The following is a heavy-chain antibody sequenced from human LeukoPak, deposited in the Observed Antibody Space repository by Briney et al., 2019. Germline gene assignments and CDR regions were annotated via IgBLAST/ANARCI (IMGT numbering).Heavy chain of an antibody. CDR1: GGSISSYY. V-gene: IGHV4-59*01. Sequence: SETLSLTCTVSGGSISSYYWSWIRQPPGKGLEWIGYIYYSGSTNYNPSLKSRVTISVDTSKNQFSLKLSSVTAADTAVYYCAREQGYYGSGLDYWGQGTLVTVSS. D-gene: IGHD3-10*01. J-gene: IGHJ4*02. CDR2: IYYSGST. CDR3: AREQGYYGSGLDY.